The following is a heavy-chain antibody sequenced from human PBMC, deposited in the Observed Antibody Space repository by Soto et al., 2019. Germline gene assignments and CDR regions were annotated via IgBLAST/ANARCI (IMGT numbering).Heavy chain of an antibody. CDR2: ISSSGSTI. D-gene: IGHD2-2*01. J-gene: IGHJ6*03. CDR3: ARDLMDCSSTSCYARAYYYYMDV. V-gene: IGHV3-11*01. CDR1: GFTFSDYY. Sequence: VQLVESGGGLVKPGGSLRLSCAASGFTFSDYYMSWIRQAPGKGLEWVSYISSSGSTIYYADSVKGRFTISRDNAKNSLYLQMNSLRAEDTAVYYCARDLMDCSSTSCYARAYYYYMDVWGKGTTVTVSS.